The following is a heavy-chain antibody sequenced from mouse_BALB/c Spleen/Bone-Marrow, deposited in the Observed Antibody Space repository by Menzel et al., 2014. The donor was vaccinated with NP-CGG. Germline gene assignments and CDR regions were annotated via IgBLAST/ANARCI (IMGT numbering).Heavy chain of an antibody. CDR3: ARGGVSSYNYAIDY. J-gene: IGHJ4*01. D-gene: IGHD1-1*01. V-gene: IGHV3-8*02. CDR2: ISYSGST. CDR1: GDSITSGY. Sequence: VKLMESGPRLVKPSQTLYLTCYVTGDSITSGYWNWIRKFPGNKLEYMGNISYSGSTYYNQYIKRRISITRDTSKNQSYLQLNSVTTEDTATYYCARGGVSSYNYAIDYWGQGTSVTVSS.